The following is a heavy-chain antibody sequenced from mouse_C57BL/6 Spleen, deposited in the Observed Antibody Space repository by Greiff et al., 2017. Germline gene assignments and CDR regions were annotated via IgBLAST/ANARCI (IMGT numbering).Heavy chain of an antibody. Sequence: EVQVVESGGGLVKPGGSLKLSCAASGFTFSDYGMHWVRQAPEKGLEWVAYISSGSSTIYYADTVKGRFTISRDNAKNTLFLQMTSLRSEDTAMYYCARGGYYYSNYDVDAVDYWGQGTSVTVSS. D-gene: IGHD2-5*01. J-gene: IGHJ4*01. CDR3: ARGGYYYSNYDVDAVDY. V-gene: IGHV5-17*01. CDR2: ISSGSSTI. CDR1: GFTFSDYG.